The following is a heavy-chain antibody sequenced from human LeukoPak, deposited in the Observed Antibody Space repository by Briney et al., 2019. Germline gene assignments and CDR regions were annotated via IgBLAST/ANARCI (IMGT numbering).Heavy chain of an antibody. CDR3: ARDRMGAFDI. J-gene: IGHJ3*02. CDR1: GGSISSSSYY. V-gene: IGHV4-39*07. CDR2: IYYSGST. D-gene: IGHD5-24*01. Sequence: KASETLSLTCTVSGGSISSSSYYWGWIRQPPGKGLEWIGSIYYSGSTYYNPSLKSRVTISVDTSKNQFSLKLSSVTAADTAVYYCARDRMGAFDIWGQGTMVTVSS.